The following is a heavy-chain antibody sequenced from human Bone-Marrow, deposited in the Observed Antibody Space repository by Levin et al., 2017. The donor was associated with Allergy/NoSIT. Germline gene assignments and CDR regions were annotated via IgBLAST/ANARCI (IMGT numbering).Heavy chain of an antibody. V-gene: IGHV3-48*01. CDR1: GFTFSSYS. Sequence: LGESLKISCAASGFTFSSYSMNWVRQAPGKGLEWVSYISSSSSTIYYADSVKGRFTISRDNAKNSLYLQMNSLRAEDTAVYYCARDLFSSPRFRDGYVFQHWGQGTLVTVSS. D-gene: IGHD5-24*01. CDR3: ARDLFSSPRFRDGYVFQH. CDR2: ISSSSSTI. J-gene: IGHJ1*01.